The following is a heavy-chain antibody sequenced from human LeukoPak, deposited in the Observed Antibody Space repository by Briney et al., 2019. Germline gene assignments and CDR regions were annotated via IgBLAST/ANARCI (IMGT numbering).Heavy chain of an antibody. D-gene: IGHD6-19*01. CDR1: GFTFSSNA. V-gene: IGHV3-23*01. CDR3: AKEGGSGVAGTSAY. J-gene: IGHJ4*02. Sequence: GGSLRLSCAASGFTFSSNAMSWVRQAPGKGLEWVSTISGSGGSTYYADSAKGRFTISRDNAKNSLYLQMNSLRAEDTAVYYCAKEGGSGVAGTSAYWGQGTLVTVSS. CDR2: ISGSGGST.